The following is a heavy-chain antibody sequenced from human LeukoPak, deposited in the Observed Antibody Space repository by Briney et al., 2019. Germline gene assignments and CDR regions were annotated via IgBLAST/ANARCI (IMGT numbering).Heavy chain of an antibody. Sequence: SETLSLTCSVSGGSISSSIYYWAWIRQPPGKGLEWIGNIYYSGSTYYNPSLKSRVTISVDTSKNQFSLKVSPVTAADTAVYYCARVGQQWPHYYFDYWGQGTLVTVSS. CDR2: IYYSGST. CDR3: ARVGQQWPHYYFDY. V-gene: IGHV4-39*07. J-gene: IGHJ4*02. D-gene: IGHD6-19*01. CDR1: GGSISSSIYY.